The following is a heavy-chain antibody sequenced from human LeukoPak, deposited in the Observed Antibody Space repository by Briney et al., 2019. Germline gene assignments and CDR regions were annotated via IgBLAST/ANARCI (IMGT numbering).Heavy chain of an antibody. D-gene: IGHD3/OR15-3a*01. CDR2: IYTSGST. J-gene: IGHJ3*02. CDR1: GGSISSGSYY. V-gene: IGHV4-61*02. Sequence: SETLSLTCTVSGGSISSGSYYWSWIRQPAGKGLEWIGRIYTSGSTNYNPSLKSRVTISVDTSKNQISLKLSSVTAADTAVYYCASLGPTTWAFDIWGQGTMVTVSS. CDR3: ASLGPTTWAFDI.